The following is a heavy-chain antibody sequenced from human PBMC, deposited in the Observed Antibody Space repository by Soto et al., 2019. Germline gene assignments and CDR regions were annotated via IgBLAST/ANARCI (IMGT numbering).Heavy chain of an antibody. D-gene: IGHD2-15*01. CDR2: INPDNGNT. V-gene: IGHV1-3*01. CDR3: ARAIATGQLDP. J-gene: IGHJ5*02. Sequence: ASVKVSCKASGYTFTRYTMNWVRQAPGQRLEWMGWINPDNGNTKSSQKFQDRVIITRDTSASTAYMDLSSLGSEDTAVYYCARAIATGQLDPWGQGTLVTVSS. CDR1: GYTFTRYT.